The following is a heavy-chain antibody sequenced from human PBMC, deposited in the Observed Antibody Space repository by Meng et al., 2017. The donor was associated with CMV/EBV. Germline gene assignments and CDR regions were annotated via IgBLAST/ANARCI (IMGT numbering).Heavy chain of an antibody. J-gene: IGHJ4*02. CDR1: GFTFSSCA. V-gene: IGHV3-30-3*01. D-gene: IGHD1-26*01. Sequence: GESLKISCAASGFTFSSCAMHWVRQAPGKGLEWVAVISYDGSNKYYADSVKGRFTISRDISKNTLYLQMNSLRAEDTAVYYCASQTVSGSYYLGIDYWGQGTLVTVSS. CDR2: ISYDGSNK. CDR3: ASQTVSGSYYLGIDY.